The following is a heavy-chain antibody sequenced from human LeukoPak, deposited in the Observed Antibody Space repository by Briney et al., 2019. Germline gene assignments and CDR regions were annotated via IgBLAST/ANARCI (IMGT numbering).Heavy chain of an antibody. J-gene: IGHJ4*02. V-gene: IGHV3-48*01. CDR2: ISSSGTTI. CDR1: GFTFSSYS. D-gene: IGHD2-21*01. CDR3: ATGRGGADY. Sequence: GGSLRLSCAVSGFTFSSYSMNWVRQAPGEGLEWISYISSSGTTIYYADSVKGRFTISRDNSKNTLFLQMNSLRAEDTAVYYCATGRGGADYWGQGALVTVSS.